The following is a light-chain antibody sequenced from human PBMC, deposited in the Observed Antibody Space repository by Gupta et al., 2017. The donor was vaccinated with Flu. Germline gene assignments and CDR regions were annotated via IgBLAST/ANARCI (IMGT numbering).Light chain of an antibody. V-gene: IGLV1-40*01. CDR1: SSNIGAGYD. CDR2: GRG. Sequence: QSVLTQPPSVSGAPVQRVTISCTGSSSNIGAGYDVHWYQHSPGSAPKLLLYGRGNRPSGVPDRFSASKSGASASLTTXGXQADDEXDDYCQYYAKNMSGFLFGTGTKLTVL. CDR3: QYYAKNMSGFL. J-gene: IGLJ1*01.